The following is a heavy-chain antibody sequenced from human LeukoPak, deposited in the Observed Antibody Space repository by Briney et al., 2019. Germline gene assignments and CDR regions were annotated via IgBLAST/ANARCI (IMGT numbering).Heavy chain of an antibody. D-gene: IGHD1-26*01. Sequence: GRSLRLSCAASGFTFSNYGMHWVRQAPGEGLEWVAVISFDGSNKYYADSVKGRFTISRDNSKNTLYLQMNSLRAEDTGVYYCAKDWEVSFDYWGQGTLVTVSS. CDR3: AKDWEVSFDY. J-gene: IGHJ4*02. CDR2: ISFDGSNK. CDR1: GFTFSNYG. V-gene: IGHV3-30*18.